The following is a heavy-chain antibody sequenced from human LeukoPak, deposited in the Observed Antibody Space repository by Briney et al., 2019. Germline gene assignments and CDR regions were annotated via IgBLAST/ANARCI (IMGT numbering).Heavy chain of an antibody. V-gene: IGHV3-23*01. CDR3: ARCRAEDYNDFVHFDY. CDR2: ISGNGGST. Sequence: PGGSLRLSCAASGFTFSNYAMSWVRQAPGKGLEWVSAISGNGGSTYYADSVKGRFTLSRDNSKNTLYLQMNSLRAEDTAVYYCARCRAEDYNDFVHFDYWGHGTLVTVSS. CDR1: GFTFSNYA. D-gene: IGHD4-17*01. J-gene: IGHJ4*01.